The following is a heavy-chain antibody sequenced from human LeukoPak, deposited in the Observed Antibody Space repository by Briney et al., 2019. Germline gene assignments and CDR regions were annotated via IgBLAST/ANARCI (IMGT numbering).Heavy chain of an antibody. D-gene: IGHD2-15*01. CDR3: ARVGYCSGGSCRFHYYYYMDV. CDR1: GGSITSYY. V-gene: IGHV4-59*01. Sequence: SETLSLTCTVSGGSITSYYWSWIRQPPGKGLEWIGYIYYSGSTNYNPSLKSRVTISLDTSKNQFSLKLSSVTAADTAVYYCARVGYCSGGSCRFHYYYYMDVWGKGTTVTVSS. J-gene: IGHJ6*03. CDR2: IYYSGST.